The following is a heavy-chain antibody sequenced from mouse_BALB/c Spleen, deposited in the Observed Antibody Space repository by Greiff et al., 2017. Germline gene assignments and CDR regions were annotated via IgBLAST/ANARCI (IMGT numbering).Heavy chain of an antibody. Sequence: QVHVKQSGAELVRPGVSVKISCKGSGYTFTDYAMHWVKQSHAKSLEWIGVISTYYGDASYNQKFKGKATMTVDKSSSTAYMELARLTSEDSAIYYCARGSTMITTGKTSAWFAYWGQGTLVTVSA. V-gene: IGHV1S137*01. CDR2: ISTYYGDA. CDR1: GYTFTDYA. J-gene: IGHJ3*01. D-gene: IGHD2-4*01. CDR3: ARGSTMITTGKTSAWFAY.